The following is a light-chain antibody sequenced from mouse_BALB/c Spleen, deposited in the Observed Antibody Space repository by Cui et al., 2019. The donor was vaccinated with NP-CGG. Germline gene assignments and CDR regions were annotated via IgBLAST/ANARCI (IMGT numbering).Light chain of an antibody. CDR3: ALWYSNHWV. J-gene: IGLJ1*01. CDR2: GTN. V-gene: IGLV1*01. Sequence: QAVGTQESALTTSPGDTVTLTCRSSTGAVTTSNYATWVKENPDHLFTVLIGGTNNRAPGVPARFSGSLIGDKAALTITGAQTEDEAIYFCALWYSNHWVFGGGTKLTVL. CDR1: TGAVTTSNY.